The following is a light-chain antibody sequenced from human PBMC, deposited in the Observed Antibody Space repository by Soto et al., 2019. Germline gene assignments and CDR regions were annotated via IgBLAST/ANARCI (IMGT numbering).Light chain of an antibody. Sequence: EIVLTQSPGTLSLSPGERATLSCRASQNLDSRFLAWYQQKPAQAPRLLIYGVSSRATGVPDRFSGSGSGTDFTLTISRLEPEDFAVYYCHQYGSSIPRTFGGGTKVEI. CDR3: HQYGSSIPRT. CDR2: GVS. V-gene: IGKV3-20*01. J-gene: IGKJ4*01. CDR1: QNLDSRF.